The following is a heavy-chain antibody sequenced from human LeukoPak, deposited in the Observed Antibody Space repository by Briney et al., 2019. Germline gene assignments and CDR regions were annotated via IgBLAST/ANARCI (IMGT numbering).Heavy chain of an antibody. CDR3: ARDYGSAPGWFDP. J-gene: IGHJ5*02. V-gene: IGHV3-21*01. D-gene: IGHD3-10*01. Sequence: GGSLRLSCAASGFIFSSYSVNWVRQAPGKGLEWVSSISTSSSYIYYADSVKGRFTISRDNAKNSLYLQMNSLRAEDTAVYYCARDYGSAPGWFDPWGQGTLVTVSS. CDR1: GFIFSSYS. CDR2: ISTSSSYI.